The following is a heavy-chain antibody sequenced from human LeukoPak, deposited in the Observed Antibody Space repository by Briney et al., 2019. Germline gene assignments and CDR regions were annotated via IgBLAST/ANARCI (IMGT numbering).Heavy chain of an antibody. D-gene: IGHD1-1*01. CDR2: IKQDGSEK. J-gene: IGHJ4*02. CDR1: GFTFSSYW. V-gene: IGHV3-7*03. CDR3: ARVGDWNDYGFDY. Sequence: GGSLRLSCAASGFTFSSYWMSWVRQAPGKGLEWVANIKQDGSEKYYVDSVKGRFTISRDNAKNSLYLQMNSLRAEDTAVYYCARVGDWNDYGFDYWGQGTLVIVSS.